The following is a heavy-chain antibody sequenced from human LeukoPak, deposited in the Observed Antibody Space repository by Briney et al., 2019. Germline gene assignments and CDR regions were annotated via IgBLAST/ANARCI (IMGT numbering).Heavy chain of an antibody. CDR3: ARVAGSGSYYYYYYGMDV. Sequence: PGGSLRLSCAASGFPFSSYAMHRVRQAPGKGLEFVSVISRSGGIIYYADSVKGRFTISRDNAKNSLYLQMNSLRAEDTAVYYCARVAGSGSYYYYYYGMDVWGQGTTVTVSS. D-gene: IGHD3-10*01. J-gene: IGHJ6*02. CDR2: ISRSGGII. CDR1: GFPFSSYA. V-gene: IGHV3-64*04.